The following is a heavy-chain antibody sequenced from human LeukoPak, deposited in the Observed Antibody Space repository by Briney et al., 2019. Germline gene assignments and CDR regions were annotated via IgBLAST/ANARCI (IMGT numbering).Heavy chain of an antibody. D-gene: IGHD3-22*01. V-gene: IGHV4-34*01. CDR3: ARGPLPRDSGGYYLDY. CDR1: GASISSYY. CDR2: INHSGST. Sequence: SETLSLTCTVSGASISSYYWSWIRQPPGKGLEWIGEINHSGSTNYNPYLKSRVTILVDTSTNKSSLKQRHVTAADTAVYYCARGPLPRDSGGYYLDYWGEGTLVTVSS. J-gene: IGHJ4*02.